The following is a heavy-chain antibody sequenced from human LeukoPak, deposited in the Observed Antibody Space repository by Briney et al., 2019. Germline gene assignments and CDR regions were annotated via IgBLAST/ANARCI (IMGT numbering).Heavy chain of an antibody. CDR2: ISYDGSNK. CDR3: AKGRYCSSTSCGYYGMDV. D-gene: IGHD2-2*01. CDR1: GFTFSSYG. J-gene: IGHJ6*04. Sequence: GGSLRLSCAASGFTFSSYGMRWVRQAPGKGLEWVAVISYDGSNKYYADSVKGRFTISRDNSKNTLYLQMNSLRAEDTAVYYCAKGRYCSSTSCGYYGMDVWGKGTTVTVSS. V-gene: IGHV3-30*18.